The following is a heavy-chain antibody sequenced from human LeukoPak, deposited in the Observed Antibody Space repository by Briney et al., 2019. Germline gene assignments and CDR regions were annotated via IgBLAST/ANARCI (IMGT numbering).Heavy chain of an antibody. D-gene: IGHD3-16*01. CDR1: GFTFSSYA. Sequence: PGGSLRLSCAASGFTFSSYAMHWVRQAPAKGLEYVSAISSNGGGTYYANSVKGRFTISRDNSKNTLYLQMGSLRAEDMAVYYCARGTTYYDYVWGIDYWGQGTLVTVSS. V-gene: IGHV3-64*01. J-gene: IGHJ4*02. CDR3: ARGTTYYDYVWGIDY. CDR2: ISSNGGGT.